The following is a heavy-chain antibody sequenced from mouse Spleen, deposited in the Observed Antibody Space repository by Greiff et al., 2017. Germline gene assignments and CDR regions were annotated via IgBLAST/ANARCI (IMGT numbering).Heavy chain of an antibody. CDR1: GFTFSDYY. V-gene: IGHV5-12*01. J-gene: IGHJ2*01. CDR2: ISNGGGST. CDR3: ARQKLGYCDY. Sequence: EVKVVESGGGLVQPGGSLKLSCAASGFTFSDYYMYWVRQTPEKRLEWVAYISNGGGSTYYPDTVKSRFTISRDNAKNTLYLQMSRLKSEDTAMYYCARQKLGYCDYWGQGTTLTVSS. D-gene: IGHD4-1*01.